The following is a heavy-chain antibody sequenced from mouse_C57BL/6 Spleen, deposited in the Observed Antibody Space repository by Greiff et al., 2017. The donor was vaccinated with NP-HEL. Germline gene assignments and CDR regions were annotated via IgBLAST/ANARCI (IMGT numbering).Heavy chain of an antibody. J-gene: IGHJ2*01. Sequence: VQLQQPGAELVKPGASVKLSCKASGYTFTSYWMQWVKQRPGQGLEWIGEIDPSDSYTNYNQKFKGKATLTVDTSSSTAYMQLSSLTSEDSAVYYCARLGDSSGYPDYWGQGTTLTVSS. CDR1: GYTFTSYW. CDR3: ARLGDSSGYPDY. D-gene: IGHD3-2*02. CDR2: IDPSDSYT. V-gene: IGHV1-50*01.